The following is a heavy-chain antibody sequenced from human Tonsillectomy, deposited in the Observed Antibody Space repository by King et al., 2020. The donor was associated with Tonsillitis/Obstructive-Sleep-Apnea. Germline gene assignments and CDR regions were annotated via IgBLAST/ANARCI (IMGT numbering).Heavy chain of an antibody. Sequence: VQLVESGGGVVQPGSSLRLSCAASGFTFSPYPMHWVRQAPGRGLEWVAVVSYDGNDKYSADAVRGRFTISRDNSMDTLYLQMNSLRSEDTAVYYCARGLVLSLPHAYDLWGQGTMVTVSS. V-gene: IGHV3-30*01. CDR2: VSYDGNDK. J-gene: IGHJ3*01. CDR3: ARGLVLSLPHAYDL. D-gene: IGHD4-11*01. CDR1: GFTFSPYP.